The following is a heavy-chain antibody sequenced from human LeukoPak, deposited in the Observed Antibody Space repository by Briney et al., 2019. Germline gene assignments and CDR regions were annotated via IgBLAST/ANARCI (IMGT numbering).Heavy chain of an antibody. CDR1: GFTFSTYG. CDR3: AELGITMIGGV. J-gene: IGHJ6*04. V-gene: IGHV3-48*04. CDR2: ISSSGSTI. Sequence: GGTLRLSCVASGFTFSTYGMNWVRQAPGKGLEWVSYISSSGSTIYYADSVKGRFTISRDNAKNSLYLQMNSLRAEDTAVYYCAELGITMIGGVWGKGTTVTISS. D-gene: IGHD3-10*02.